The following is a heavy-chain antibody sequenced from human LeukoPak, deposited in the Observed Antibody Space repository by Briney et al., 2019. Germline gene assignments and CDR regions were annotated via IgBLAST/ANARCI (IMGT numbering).Heavy chain of an antibody. Sequence: SETLSLTCIVSGDSISSSSSYWGWIRQPPGKGLEWIGSRYYRGSTYYNPSLKSRVTISEDASKNQLSLKLSSVTAADTAVYYCARSYGGYDSSGFDYWGQGTLVTVSS. V-gene: IGHV4-39*07. J-gene: IGHJ4*02. CDR3: ARSYGGYDSSGFDY. CDR1: GDSISSSSSY. D-gene: IGHD3-22*01. CDR2: RYYRGST.